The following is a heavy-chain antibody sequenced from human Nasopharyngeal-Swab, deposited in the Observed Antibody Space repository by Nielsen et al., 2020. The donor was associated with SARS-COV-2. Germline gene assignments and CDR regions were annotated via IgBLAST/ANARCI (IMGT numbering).Heavy chain of an antibody. CDR2: IYSGGST. Sequence: GESLKTSCAASGFTVSSNYMSWVRQAPGKGLEWVSVIYSGGSTYYADSVKGRFTISRDNSKNTLYLQMNSLRAEDTAVYYCARVSPVANFDYWGQGTLVTVSS. CDR3: ARVSPVANFDY. J-gene: IGHJ4*02. V-gene: IGHV3-66*01. CDR1: GFTVSSNY. D-gene: IGHD4-23*01.